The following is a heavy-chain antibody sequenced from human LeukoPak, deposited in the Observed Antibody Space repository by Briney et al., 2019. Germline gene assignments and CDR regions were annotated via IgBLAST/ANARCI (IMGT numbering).Heavy chain of an antibody. J-gene: IGHJ4*02. Sequence: PSQTLSLTCAVSGGSISSGGYSWSWIRQPPGKGLEWIGYIYHSGSTYYNPSLKGRVTISVDRSKNQFSLKLSSVTAADTAVYYCARGSGQWGFDSWGQGTLVTVSS. CDR2: IYHSGST. CDR3: ARGSGQWGFDS. V-gene: IGHV4-30-2*01. CDR1: GGSISSGGYS. D-gene: IGHD3-10*01.